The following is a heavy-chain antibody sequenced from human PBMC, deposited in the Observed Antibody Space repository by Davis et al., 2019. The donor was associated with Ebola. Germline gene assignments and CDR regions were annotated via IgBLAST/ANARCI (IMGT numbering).Heavy chain of an antibody. Sequence: SVKVSCKASGFTFTSSAMQWVRQARGQRPEWIGSIVVGNVNTNYAQRFQGRVTITRDMSTSTSYLDLSNLRSEDTAVYYCAASAGTVGKFDYWGQGTLVTVSP. CDR3: AASAGTVGKFDY. V-gene: IGHV1-58*02. J-gene: IGHJ4*01. CDR2: IVVGNVNT. CDR1: GFTFTSSA. D-gene: IGHD1-14*01.